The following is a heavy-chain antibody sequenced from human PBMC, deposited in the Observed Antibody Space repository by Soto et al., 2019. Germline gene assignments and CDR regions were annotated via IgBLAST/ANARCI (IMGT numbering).Heavy chain of an antibody. Sequence: SETLSLTCTVSGGSISGGDYYWSWIRQPPGKGLEWIGYIYYTGSTNYNPYLKSRVTISVDTSKNQFSLKLSSVTAADTAVYYCARDKITGLFDYWGQGTLVTVSS. J-gene: IGHJ4*02. V-gene: IGHV4-61*08. CDR1: GGSISGGDYY. CDR2: IYYTGST. D-gene: IGHD2-8*02. CDR3: ARDKITGLFDY.